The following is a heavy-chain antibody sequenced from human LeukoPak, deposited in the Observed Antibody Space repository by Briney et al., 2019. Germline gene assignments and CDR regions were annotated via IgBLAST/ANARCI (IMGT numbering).Heavy chain of an antibody. Sequence: ASVKVSCKASGYTFTSYGISWVRQAPGQGLEWMGWISAYNGNTNCAQKLQGRVTMTTDTSTSTAYMELRSLRSDDTAVYYCASSSESWMFDLWGQGTLVTVSS. CDR1: GYTFTSYG. CDR3: ASSSESWMFDL. V-gene: IGHV1-18*01. J-gene: IGHJ5*02. D-gene: IGHD5-12*01. CDR2: ISAYNGNT.